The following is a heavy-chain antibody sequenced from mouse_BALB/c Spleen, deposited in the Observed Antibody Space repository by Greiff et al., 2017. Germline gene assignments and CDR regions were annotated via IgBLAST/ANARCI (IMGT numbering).Heavy chain of an antibody. CDR3: TRRGYGYDGSWFAY. CDR1: GFTFSNYW. V-gene: IGHV6-6*02. Sequence: DVKLVESGGGLVQPGGSMKLSCVASGFTFSNYWMNWVRQSPEKGLEWVAEIRLKSNNYATHYAESVKGRFTISRDDSKSSVYLQMNNLRAEDTGIYYCTRRGYGYDGSWFAYWGQGTLVTVSA. D-gene: IGHD2-2*01. J-gene: IGHJ3*01. CDR2: IRLKSNNYAT.